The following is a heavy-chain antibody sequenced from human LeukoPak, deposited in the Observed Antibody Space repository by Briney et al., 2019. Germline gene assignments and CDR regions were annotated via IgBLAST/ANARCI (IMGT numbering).Heavy chain of an antibody. CDR1: GGSISSNIHY. CDR3: ARDGIEVAGTGYFDY. CDR2: IFYSGGT. J-gene: IGHJ4*01. D-gene: IGHD6-13*01. Sequence: KPSETLSLTCSVSGGSISSNIHYWAWIRQPPGKGLEWIGSIFYSGGTYYNASVKGRVTMSVDTSKNQFSLKLSSVTAADTAVYYCARDGIEVAGTGYFDYWDHGTLVTVSS. V-gene: IGHV4-39*02.